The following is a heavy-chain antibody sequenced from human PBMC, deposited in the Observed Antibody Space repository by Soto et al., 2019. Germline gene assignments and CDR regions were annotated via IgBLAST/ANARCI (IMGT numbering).Heavy chain of an antibody. CDR2: IIPIFGTA. D-gene: IGHD2-2*01. CDR1: GGTFSSYA. Sequence: SVKVSCKASGGTFSSYAISWVRQAPGQGLEWMGGIIPIFGTANYAQKFQGRVTITADESTSTAYMELSSLRSEDTAVYYGARDRYCSSTSCYPWGMDVWGQGTTVTSP. CDR3: ARDRYCSSTSCYPWGMDV. V-gene: IGHV1-69*13. J-gene: IGHJ6*02.